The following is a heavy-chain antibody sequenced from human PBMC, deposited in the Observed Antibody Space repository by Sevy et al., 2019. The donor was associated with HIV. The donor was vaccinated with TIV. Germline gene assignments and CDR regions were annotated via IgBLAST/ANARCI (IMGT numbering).Heavy chain of an antibody. Sequence: GGSLRLSCAASRFTFSSYAMSWVRQAPGKGLEWVSVISGSGDSTFYADSVKGRFTISRDNSRKMLYLQMNRLRVEDTAVYYCAKGVGTSGWYIAFDIWGQGTMVTVSS. D-gene: IGHD6-19*01. CDR1: RFTFSSYA. J-gene: IGHJ3*02. CDR3: AKGVGTSGWYIAFDI. CDR2: ISGSGDST. V-gene: IGHV3-23*01.